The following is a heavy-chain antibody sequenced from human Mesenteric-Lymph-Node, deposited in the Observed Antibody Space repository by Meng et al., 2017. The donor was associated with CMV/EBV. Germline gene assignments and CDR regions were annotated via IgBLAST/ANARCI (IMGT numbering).Heavy chain of an antibody. D-gene: IGHD3-22*01. CDR3: ARDPHSGYRFGP. V-gene: IGHV3-48*03. CDR1: GFTFSGHW. CDR2: IDKSGDDT. Sequence: GGSLRLSCATSGFTFSGHWMHWVRQAPGKGLEWVSYIDKSGDDTRYADSVKGRFTISRDNAKNSLYLQMNSLRGEDTAVYYCARDPHSGYRFGPWGQGTLVTVSS. J-gene: IGHJ5*02.